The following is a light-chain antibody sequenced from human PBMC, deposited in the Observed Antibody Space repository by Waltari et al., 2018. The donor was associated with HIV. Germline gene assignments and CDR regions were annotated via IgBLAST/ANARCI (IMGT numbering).Light chain of an antibody. CDR1: SSNIGSNY. J-gene: IGLJ2*01. CDR3: AAWDDSLSGHVV. CDR2: RSN. Sequence: QSVLTQPPSASGTPGQRVTISCSGSSSNIGSNYVYWYQQLPGTAAKLLIYRSNRRPSGVPGRFSGSKSGTSASLAISWLRSEDEADYYCAAWDDSLSGHVVFGGGTKLTVL. V-gene: IGLV1-47*01.